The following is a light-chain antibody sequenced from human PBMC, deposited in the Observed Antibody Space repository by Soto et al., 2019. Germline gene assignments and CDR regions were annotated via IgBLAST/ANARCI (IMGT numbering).Light chain of an antibody. CDR2: GND. CDR3: QSYDRSLRGYV. Sequence: QSVLTQPPSVSGAPGQRVTISCTGSSSNIGSPYGVHWYQQVPGTAPKLLIYGNDNRPSGVPDRFSGSKSGSSASLAITGVQAENEADYYCQSYDRSLRGYVFGTGTKLTVL. V-gene: IGLV1-40*01. J-gene: IGLJ1*01. CDR1: SSNIGSPYG.